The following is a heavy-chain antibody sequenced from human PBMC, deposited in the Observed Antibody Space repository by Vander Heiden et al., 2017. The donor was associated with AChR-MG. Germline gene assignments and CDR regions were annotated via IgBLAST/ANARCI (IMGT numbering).Heavy chain of an antibody. CDR3: ARQGYCSGGSCYLAMDY. CDR2: IYYSGST. V-gene: IGHV4-39*01. J-gene: IGHJ4*02. D-gene: IGHD2-15*01. CDR1: AGSISISSYY. Sequence: QLQLQESGPGLVQPSETLSLTCPVPAGSISISSYYWGWIRQPPGNGLEWIGSIYYSGSTYYNPSLKSRVTISVDTSKNQFSLKLSSVTAADTAVYYCARQGYCSGGSCYLAMDYWGQGTLVTVSS.